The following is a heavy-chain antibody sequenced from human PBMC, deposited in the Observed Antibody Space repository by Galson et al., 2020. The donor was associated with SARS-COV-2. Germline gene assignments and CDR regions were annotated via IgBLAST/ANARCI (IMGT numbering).Heavy chain of an antibody. D-gene: IGHD3-3*01. J-gene: IGHJ4*02. CDR3: ARKYPSPLLRFLEWLLWGADY. Sequence: SGPTLVKPTQTLTLTCTFSGFSLSTSGMCVSWIRQPPGKALEWLALIDWDDDKYYSTSLKTRLTISKDTSKNQVVLTMTNMDPVDTATYYCARKYPSPLLRFLEWLLWGADYWGQGTLVTVSS. CDR2: IDWDDDK. CDR1: GFSLSTSGMC. V-gene: IGHV2-70*01.